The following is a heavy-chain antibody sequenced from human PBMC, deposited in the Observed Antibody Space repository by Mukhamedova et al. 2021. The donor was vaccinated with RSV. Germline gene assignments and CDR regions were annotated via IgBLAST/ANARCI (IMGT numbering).Heavy chain of an antibody. CDR3: ASKPTDSGAFDI. Sequence: GKGLEWIGRIYTSGSTNYNPSLKSRVTISVDTSKNQFSLRLSSVTAAATAVYYCASKPTDSGAFDIWGQGTMVTVSS. CDR2: IYTSGST. J-gene: IGHJ3*02. V-gene: IGHV4-61*02.